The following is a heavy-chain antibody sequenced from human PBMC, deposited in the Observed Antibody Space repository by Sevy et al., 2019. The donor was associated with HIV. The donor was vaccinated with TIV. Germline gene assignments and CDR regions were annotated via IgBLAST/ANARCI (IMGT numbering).Heavy chain of an antibody. CDR2: ISYDGSSH. V-gene: IGHV3-30-3*01. Sequence: GGSLRLSCAASEFMFSTYAMHWVRQAPGKGLEWVAVISYDGSSHYYADSVKGRFTISRDNSKNTLFLQMNSLRLEDTAFYYCARDAGYSTDWSPSDYWGQGTLVTVSS. CDR1: EFMFSTYA. CDR3: ARDAGYSTDWSPSDY. D-gene: IGHD6-19*01. J-gene: IGHJ4*02.